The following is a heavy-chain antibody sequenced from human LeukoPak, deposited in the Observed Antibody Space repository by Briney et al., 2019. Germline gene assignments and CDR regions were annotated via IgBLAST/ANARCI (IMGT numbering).Heavy chain of an antibody. CDR1: GGSISSYY. CDR2: IYYSGST. V-gene: IGHV4-59*01. CDR3: ARDASDYDILTGYIPAPFDY. D-gene: IGHD3-9*01. J-gene: IGHJ4*02. Sequence: PSETLSLTCTVSGGSISSYYWSWIRQPPGKGLEWIGYIYYSGSTNYNPSLKSRVTISVHTSRNQFSLKLSSVTAADTAVYFCARDASDYDILTGYIPAPFDYWGQGTLVTVSS.